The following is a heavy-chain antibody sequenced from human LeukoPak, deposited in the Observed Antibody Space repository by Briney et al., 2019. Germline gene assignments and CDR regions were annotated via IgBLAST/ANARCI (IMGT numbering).Heavy chain of an antibody. Sequence: PSETLSLTCTVSGGSISSSSYXWXXIRQAXGKXLEWIGDMYYSGSTNYDPSLKSRVSISVDPSKNHFSLKLSSVTAADTAVYYCARIITGRLDYWGQGTLVTVSS. CDR3: ARIITGRLDY. CDR1: GGSISSSSYX. CDR2: MYYSGST. J-gene: IGHJ4*02. V-gene: IGHV4-61*03. D-gene: IGHD6-6*01.